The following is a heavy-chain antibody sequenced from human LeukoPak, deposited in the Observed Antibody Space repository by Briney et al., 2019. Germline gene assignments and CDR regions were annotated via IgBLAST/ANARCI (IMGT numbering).Heavy chain of an antibody. V-gene: IGHV3-53*01. CDR3: AREGLVRYDNFDY. J-gene: IGHJ4*02. CDR1: GFTVSSNY. CDR2: IYSGGST. D-gene: IGHD3-9*01. Sequence: GGSLRLSCAASGFTVSSNYMSWVRQAPGKGLEWVSVIYSGGSTYYADSVKGRFTISRDNSKNTLYLQMNSLRAEDTAVYYCAREGLVRYDNFDYWGQGTLVTVSS.